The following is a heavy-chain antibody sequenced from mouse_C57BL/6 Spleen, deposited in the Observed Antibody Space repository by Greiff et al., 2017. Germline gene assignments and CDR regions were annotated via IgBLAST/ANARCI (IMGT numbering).Heavy chain of an antibody. CDR1: GFTFSSYG. D-gene: IGHD1-1*01. V-gene: IGHV5-6*02. CDR2: ISSGGSYT. J-gene: IGHJ2*01. Sequence: EVMLVESGGDLVKPGGSLKLSCAASGFTFSSYGMSWVRQTPDKRLEWVATISSGGSYTYYPDSVKGRFTISRDNAKNTLYLQMSSLKSEDTAMYYCARRGGSSYLDYWGQGTTLTVSS. CDR3: ARRGGSSYLDY.